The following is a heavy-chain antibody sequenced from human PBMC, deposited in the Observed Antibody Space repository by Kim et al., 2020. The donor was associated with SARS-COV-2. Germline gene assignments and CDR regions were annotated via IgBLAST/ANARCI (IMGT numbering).Heavy chain of an antibody. CDR3: TTDTNDYVWGSYRYHLFDY. CDR2: IKSKTDGGTT. CDR1: GFTFSNAW. J-gene: IGHJ4*02. V-gene: IGHV3-15*01. D-gene: IGHD3-16*02. Sequence: GGSLRHSCAASGFTFSNAWMSWVRQAPGKGLEWVGRIKSKTDGGTTDYAAPVKGRFTISRDDSKNTLYLQMNSLKTEDTAVYYCTTDTNDYVWGSYRYHLFDYWGQGTLVTVSS.